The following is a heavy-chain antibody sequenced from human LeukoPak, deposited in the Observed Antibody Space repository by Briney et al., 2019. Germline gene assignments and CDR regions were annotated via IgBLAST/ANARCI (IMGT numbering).Heavy chain of an antibody. V-gene: IGHV1-69*13. CDR1: GGTFSSYA. CDR3: ARAYRGAAAHYYYYYMDV. Sequence: SVKVSCKASGGTFSSYAISWVRQAPGQGLEWMGGIIPIFGTANYAQKFQGRVTITADESTSTAYMELSSLRSEDTAVYYCARAYRGAAAHYYYYYMDVWGKGTTVTVSS. J-gene: IGHJ6*03. CDR2: IIPIFGTA. D-gene: IGHD6-13*01.